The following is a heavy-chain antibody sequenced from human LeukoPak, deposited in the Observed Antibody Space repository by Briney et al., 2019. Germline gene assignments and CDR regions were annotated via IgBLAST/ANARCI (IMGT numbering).Heavy chain of an antibody. D-gene: IGHD2-8*01. CDR3: ARGTRDAFDI. Sequence: GGSLRLSCAASGFTFRSYEMHWVRQAPGKGLEWVSYISSSGSTIYHADSVKGRFTISRDNAKNSLYLQMSSLRAEDTAVYYCARGTRDAFDIWGQGTMVTVSS. CDR1: GFTFRSYE. J-gene: IGHJ3*02. V-gene: IGHV3-48*03. CDR2: ISSSGSTI.